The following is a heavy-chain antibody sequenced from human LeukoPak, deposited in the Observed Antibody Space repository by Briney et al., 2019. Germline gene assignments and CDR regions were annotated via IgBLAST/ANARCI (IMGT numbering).Heavy chain of an antibody. Sequence: PGGSLRLSCAASGFTFTNYAMSWVRQAPGKGLEWVSGMSGRGVGTYYADSVKGRFTISGDNSKNTPYLQMNSLRAEDTAIYYCAKDCNGGNCYIDYWGQGTLVTVAS. D-gene: IGHD2-15*01. J-gene: IGHJ4*02. CDR1: GFTFTNYA. CDR2: MSGRGVGT. V-gene: IGHV3-23*01. CDR3: AKDCNGGNCYIDY.